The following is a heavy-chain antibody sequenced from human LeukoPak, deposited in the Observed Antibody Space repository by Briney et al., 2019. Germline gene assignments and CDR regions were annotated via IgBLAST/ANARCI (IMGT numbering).Heavy chain of an antibody. Sequence: PSETLSLTCTVSGGSISSYYWSWIRQPAGKGLEWIGRIYTSGSTNYNPSLKSRVTMSVDTSKNQFSLKLSSVTAADTAVYYCARQRYSNPGYYYMDVWGKGTTVTVSS. CDR3: ARQRYSNPGYYYMDV. V-gene: IGHV4-4*07. J-gene: IGHJ6*03. D-gene: IGHD4-11*01. CDR2: IYTSGST. CDR1: GGSISSYY.